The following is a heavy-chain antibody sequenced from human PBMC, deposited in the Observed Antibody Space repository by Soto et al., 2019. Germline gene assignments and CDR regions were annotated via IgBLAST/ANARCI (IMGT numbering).Heavy chain of an antibody. D-gene: IGHD3-10*01. CDR2: TYYRSKWYN. CDR1: GDSVSSNSGA. J-gene: IGHJ3*01. V-gene: IGHV6-1*01. CDR3: ARAMVRGVSAFDV. Sequence: SQTLSLTCATSGDSVSSNSGAWNWFRQYPSRGLEWLGRTYYRSKWYNDYAVSVKSRITINPDTSKNQFSLQLNSVTPEDTAVYYCARAMVRGVSAFDVWGQGTMVTVSS.